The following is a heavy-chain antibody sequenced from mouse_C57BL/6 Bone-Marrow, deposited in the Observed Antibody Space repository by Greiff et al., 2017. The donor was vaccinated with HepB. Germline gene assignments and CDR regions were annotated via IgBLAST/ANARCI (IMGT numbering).Heavy chain of an antibody. CDR1: GFTFNTYA. CDR2: ISSKISNNAT. D-gene: IGHD1-1*01. V-gene: IGHV10-3*01. CDR3: VGGYYCGPYWYFDV. J-gene: IGHJ1*03. Sequence: EVQRVESGGGLVQPKGSLKLSCAASGFTFNTYAMHWVRQAPGKGLEWVARISSKISNNATYYADSVKDRFTTSRDESQDMLNLQMNNLKTEDTAVYYGVGGYYCGPYWYFDVWGTGTTVTVSS.